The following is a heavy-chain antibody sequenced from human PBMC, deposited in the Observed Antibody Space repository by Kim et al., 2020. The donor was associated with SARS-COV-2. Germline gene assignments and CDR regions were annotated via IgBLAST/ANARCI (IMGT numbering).Heavy chain of an antibody. CDR3: ARHGPYDILTGYLDY. J-gene: IGHJ4*02. D-gene: IGHD3-9*01. Sequence: PPLKRRVTISVETSKSQFSLKLSSVTAADTAVYYCARHGPYDILTGYLDYWGQGTLVTVSS. V-gene: IGHV4-59*08.